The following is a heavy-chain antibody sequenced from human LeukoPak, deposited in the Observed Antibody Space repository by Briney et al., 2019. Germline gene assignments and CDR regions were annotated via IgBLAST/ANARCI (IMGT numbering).Heavy chain of an antibody. J-gene: IGHJ5*02. CDR2: ISAYNGNT. CDR1: GYTLASYG. V-gene: IGHV1-18*01. CDR3: ARRYCSSTSCYVDWFDP. Sequence: ASVKVSFKASGYTLASYGISWGRQAPGQGLEWMGWISAYNGNTNYAQKLQGRVTMTTDTSTSTAYMELRSLRSDDTAVYYCARRYCSSTSCYVDWFDPWGQGTLVTVSS. D-gene: IGHD2-2*01.